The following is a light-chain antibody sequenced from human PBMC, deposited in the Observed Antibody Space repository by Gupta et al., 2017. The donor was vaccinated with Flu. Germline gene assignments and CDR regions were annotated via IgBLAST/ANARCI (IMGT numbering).Light chain of an antibody. CDR1: QRIGTF. V-gene: IGKV1-39*01. CDR2: SAS. Sequence: DIEMTHSPSSLSASVGDRVSITCRASQRIGTFLSWYQHKPGKAPKILIYSASSLQTGVPSRFSGSGSGTDFTLTISRLQPEDFAIYYCQQSDGTPIAFGGGTKVEIK. CDR3: QQSDGTPIA. J-gene: IGKJ4*01.